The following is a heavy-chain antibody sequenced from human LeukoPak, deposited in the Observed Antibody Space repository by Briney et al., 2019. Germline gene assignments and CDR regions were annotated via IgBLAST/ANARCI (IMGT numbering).Heavy chain of an antibody. Sequence: PSETLSLTCAVYGGSFSGYYWSWIRQPPGKGLEWIGEINHSGSTNYNPSLKSRVTISVDTSKNQFSLKLSSVTAADTAVYYCARGEELRYFDWLLLAYWGQGTLVTVSS. D-gene: IGHD3-9*01. CDR1: GGSFSGYY. J-gene: IGHJ4*02. V-gene: IGHV4-34*01. CDR3: ARGEELRYFDWLLLAY. CDR2: INHSGST.